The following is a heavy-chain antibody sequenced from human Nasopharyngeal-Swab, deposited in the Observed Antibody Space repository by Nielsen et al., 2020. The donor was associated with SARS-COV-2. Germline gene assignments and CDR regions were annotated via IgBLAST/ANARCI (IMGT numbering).Heavy chain of an antibody. CDR2: VKQDGGEK. CDR1: GFTFSTYS. J-gene: IGHJ3*02. CDR3: VRDESGAFDI. D-gene: IGHD3-10*01. V-gene: IGHV3-7*01. Sequence: GGSLRLSCAASGFTFSTYSMIWVRQAPGQGLEWVANVKQDGGEKFYLDSVKGRFTISRDNAKSSLYLQMTSLRAEDTAVYYCVRDESGAFDIWGQGTMVTVSS.